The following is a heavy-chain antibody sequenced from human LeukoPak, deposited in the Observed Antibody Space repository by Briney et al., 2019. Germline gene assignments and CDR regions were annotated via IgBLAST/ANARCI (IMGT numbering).Heavy chain of an antibody. Sequence: PSETLSLTCTVYGGFFNGYYWSWIRQPPGKGLEWIGEINPSGRTNYNPSLKSRVTISVDPSKNQFSLKLSSVTAADTAVYYCARTHFIISNYFDYWGQGTLVTVSS. CDR3: ARTHFIISNYFDY. J-gene: IGHJ4*02. CDR1: GGFFNGYY. D-gene: IGHD3-3*02. V-gene: IGHV4-34*01. CDR2: INPSGRT.